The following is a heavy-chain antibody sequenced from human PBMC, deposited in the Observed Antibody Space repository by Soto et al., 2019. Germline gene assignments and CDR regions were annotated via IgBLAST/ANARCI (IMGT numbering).Heavy chain of an antibody. Sequence: QVQLVQSGGGVVQPGTSLRLSCAASGFIFKQFGMQWVRQAPGKGLEWVAVIWHDGKNYDYADSVKGRFTVSRDNRKNTLSVYTNSLRAEDTAVYYCARAPGKDEAMDNWCQGTLVTVSS. CDR2: IWHDGKNY. J-gene: IGHJ4*02. V-gene: IGHV3-33*01. CDR3: ARAPGKDEAMDN. CDR1: GFIFKQFG.